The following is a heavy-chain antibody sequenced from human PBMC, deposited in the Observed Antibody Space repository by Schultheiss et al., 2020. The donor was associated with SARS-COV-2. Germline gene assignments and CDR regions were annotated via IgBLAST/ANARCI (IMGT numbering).Heavy chain of an antibody. D-gene: IGHD4-17*01. CDR1: GAPIGNSNW. J-gene: IGHJ5*02. V-gene: IGHV4-4*02. CDR3: ARASFGNTVTIDR. CDR2: IYHTGIT. Sequence: LETLSLTCAVSGAPIGNSNWWSWVRQSPGKGLEWIGQIYHTGITNYNPSLKSWVTISVDKSKNQFSLKLNSVTAADTAVYYCARASFGNTVTIDRWGQGTLVTVSS.